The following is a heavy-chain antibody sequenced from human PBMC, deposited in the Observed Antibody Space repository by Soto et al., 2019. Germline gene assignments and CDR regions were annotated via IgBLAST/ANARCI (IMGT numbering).Heavy chain of an antibody. CDR3: ARVPEAGRPLFDY. Sequence: GGSLRLSCAASGFIFSDFAMHWVRQAPGKGLEWVAEIWYDGSNEYYGDSVKGRFTSSRDNSKNTLYLQLNSLRAEDTAVDYCARVPEAGRPLFDYWGQGALVTVSS. CDR1: GFIFSDFA. V-gene: IGHV3-33*01. D-gene: IGHD6-6*01. J-gene: IGHJ4*02. CDR2: IWYDGSNE.